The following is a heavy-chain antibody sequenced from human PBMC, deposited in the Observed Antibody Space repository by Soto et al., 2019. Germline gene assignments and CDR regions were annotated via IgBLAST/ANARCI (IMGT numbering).Heavy chain of an antibody. CDR3: ATLESINLFHHHSSSWSLRVGFQTPQNYYYYGMDV. D-gene: IGHD6-13*01. CDR1: GYTFTSYY. CDR2: INPSGGST. Sequence: GASVKVSCKASGYTFTSYYMHWVRQAPGQGLEWMGIINPSGGSTSYAQKFQGRVTMTRDTSTSTVYMELSSLRSEDTAVYYCATLESINLFHHHSSSWSLRVGFQTPQNYYYYGMDVWGQGTTVTVSS. J-gene: IGHJ6*02. V-gene: IGHV1-46*03.